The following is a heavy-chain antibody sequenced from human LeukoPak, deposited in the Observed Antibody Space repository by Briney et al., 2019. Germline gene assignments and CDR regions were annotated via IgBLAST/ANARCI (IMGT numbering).Heavy chain of an antibody. CDR2: ISYDGSNK. J-gene: IGHJ4*02. V-gene: IGHV3-30-3*01. CDR1: GFTFSSCA. D-gene: IGHD6-19*01. CDR3: ARSEKWLDAFDY. Sequence: GRSLRLSCAASGFTFSSCAMHWVRQDPGKGLEWVAVISYDGSNKYYADSVKGRFTISRDNSKNTLYLQMNSLRAEDTAVYYCARSEKWLDAFDYWGQGTLVTATS.